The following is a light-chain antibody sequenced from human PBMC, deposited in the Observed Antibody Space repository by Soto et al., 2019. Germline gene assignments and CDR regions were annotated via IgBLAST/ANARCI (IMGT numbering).Light chain of an antibody. V-gene: IGKV1-39*01. CDR3: QQTYSTPPT. Sequence: DIQMTQSPSSLSASVGDRVTITCRASQSISRYVNWYQQKPGKAPKLLIYATSSLQSGVPSEFSGGGSGTDFTLTISGLHPEDFASYYCQQTYSTPPTSGGGTTVEIK. J-gene: IGKJ4*01. CDR1: QSISRY. CDR2: ATS.